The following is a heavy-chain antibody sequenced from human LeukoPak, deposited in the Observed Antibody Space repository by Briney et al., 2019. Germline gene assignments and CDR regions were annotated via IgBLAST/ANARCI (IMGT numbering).Heavy chain of an antibody. CDR3: ASDGLYCTNGVCYFDY. V-gene: IGHV3-7*01. CDR1: GFTFSSYW. D-gene: IGHD2-8*01. CDR2: IKQDGSEK. Sequence: PGGSLRLSCAASGFTFSSYWMSWVRQAPGKGLEWVANIKQDGSEKYYVDSVKGRFTISRDNANNSLYLQMNSLSAEDTAVYYCASDGLYCTNGVCYFDYWGQGTLVTVSS. J-gene: IGHJ4*02.